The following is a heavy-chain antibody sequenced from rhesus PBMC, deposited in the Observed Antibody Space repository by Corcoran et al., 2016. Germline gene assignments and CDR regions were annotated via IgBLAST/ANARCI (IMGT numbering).Heavy chain of an antibody. CDR2: INGNSGST. V-gene: IGHV4-80*01. D-gene: IGHD6-31*01. CDR1: GGSFSSYW. Sequence: QVQLQESGPGLVKPSETLSLTCAVSGGSFSSYWWSWIRQPPGKGLEGIGEINGNSGSTNYHPSLKTRVTISKDASKNQFSLKLSSVTAADTAVYYCARYMGAGGYFDYWGQGVLVTVSS. J-gene: IGHJ4*01. CDR3: ARYMGAGGYFDY.